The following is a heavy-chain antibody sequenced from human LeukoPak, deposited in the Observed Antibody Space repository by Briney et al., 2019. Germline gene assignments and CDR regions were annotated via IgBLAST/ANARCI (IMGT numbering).Heavy chain of an antibody. Sequence: GESLKISCKGSRYSFTSYWISWVRQMPGKGLEWMGRIDPSDSYTNYSPSFQGHVTISADKSISTAYLQWSSLKASDTAMYYCARLSYYYDSSGYSARTTEYFQHWGQGTLVTVSS. CDR2: IDPSDSYT. CDR1: RYSFTSYW. D-gene: IGHD3-22*01. V-gene: IGHV5-10-1*01. J-gene: IGHJ1*01. CDR3: ARLSYYYDSSGYSARTTEYFQH.